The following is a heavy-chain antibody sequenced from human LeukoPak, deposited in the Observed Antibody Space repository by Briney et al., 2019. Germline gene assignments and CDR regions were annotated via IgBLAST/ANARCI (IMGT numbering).Heavy chain of an antibody. CDR2: IYTSGKA. D-gene: IGHD4-17*01. J-gene: IGHJ4*02. V-gene: IGHV4-4*07. CDR3: ARAIPDIYGDYVDY. Sequence: TSETPSLTCTVSVGSISSYYWSWVPEPAGKGREWIGRIYTSGKANYNPSLKSRVTMSVDTSKNPFSRKLSSVTAADTAVDSCARAIPDIYGDYVDYWGQGTLVTVSS. CDR1: VGSISSYY.